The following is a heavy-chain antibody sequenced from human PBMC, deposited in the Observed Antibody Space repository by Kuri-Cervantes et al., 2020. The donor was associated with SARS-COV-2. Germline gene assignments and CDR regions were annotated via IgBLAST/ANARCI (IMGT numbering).Heavy chain of an antibody. D-gene: IGHD2-15*01. Sequence: SLRLSCAASGFTFDDYAMHWVRQAPGKGLEWVSGISWNSGSIGYADSVKGRFTISRDNAKNSLYLQMNSLRAEDTAVYYCAKDRLLRGPDYYYYMDVWGKGTKVTVSS. CDR1: GFTFDDYA. CDR3: AKDRLLRGPDYYYYMDV. CDR2: ISWNSGSI. J-gene: IGHJ6*03. V-gene: IGHV3-9*01.